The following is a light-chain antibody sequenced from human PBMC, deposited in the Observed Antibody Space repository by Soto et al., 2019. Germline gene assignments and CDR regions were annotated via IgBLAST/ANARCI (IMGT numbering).Light chain of an antibody. V-gene: IGKV1-39*01. Sequence: DIQMTQSPSSLSASVGDRVTITCRASQSISSYLNWYQQKPGKAPKLLIYAASSLQSGVPSRFSGSGSGTEFTLTISSLQPDDFATYYCQQSYSTTRTFGQGTKVDIK. CDR2: AAS. J-gene: IGKJ1*01. CDR3: QQSYSTTRT. CDR1: QSISSY.